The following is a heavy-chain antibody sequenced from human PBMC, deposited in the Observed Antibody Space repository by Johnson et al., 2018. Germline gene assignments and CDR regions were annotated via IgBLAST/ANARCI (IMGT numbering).Heavy chain of an antibody. CDR3: ARGSGGAFDI. D-gene: IGHD3-10*01. CDR2: IGTAGDT. CDR1: GFTFSSYD. V-gene: IGHV3-13*01. J-gene: IGHJ3*02. Sequence: VQLVESGGGLVQPGGSLRLSCAASGFTFSSYDMHWVRQATGKGLEWVSAIGTAGDTSYPGSVKGRFTISRENAKNSLYLQMNSLRAGGTAVYYCARGSGGAFDIWGQGTMVTVSS.